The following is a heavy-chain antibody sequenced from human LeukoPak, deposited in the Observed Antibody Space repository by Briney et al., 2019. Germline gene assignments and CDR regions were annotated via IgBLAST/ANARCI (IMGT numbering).Heavy chain of an antibody. CDR1: GGTFSSYA. D-gene: IGHD3-10*01. CDR3: ARAPTSIYYYGSGSQKDYYFDY. J-gene: IGHJ4*02. CDR2: IIPIFGTA. V-gene: IGHV1-69*05. Sequence: SVKVSCKASGGTFSSYAISWVRQAPGQGLEWMGGIIPIFGTANYAQKFQGRVTITTDESTSTAYMELSSLRSEDTAVYYCARAPTSIYYYGSGSQKDYYFDYWGQGTLVTVSS.